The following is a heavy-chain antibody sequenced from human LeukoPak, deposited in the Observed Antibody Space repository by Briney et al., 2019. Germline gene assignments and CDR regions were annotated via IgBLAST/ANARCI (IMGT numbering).Heavy chain of an antibody. J-gene: IGHJ4*02. D-gene: IGHD3-9*01. CDR2: IYNSGST. V-gene: IGHV4-59*01. CDR3: ARDSAHYDILTGYYLYYFNY. Sequence: SETLSLTCTVSGGSISSYYWSWIRQPPGKGLEWIGYIYNSGSTNYNPSLKGRVTISVDTSKNQFSLKLTSVTAADTAVYYCARDSAHYDILTGYYLYYFNYWGQGTLVTVSS. CDR1: GGSISSYY.